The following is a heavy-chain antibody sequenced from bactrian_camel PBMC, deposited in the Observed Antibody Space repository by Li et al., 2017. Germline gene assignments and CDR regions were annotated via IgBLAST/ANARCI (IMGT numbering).Heavy chain of an antibody. CDR2: IYTAAGNA. J-gene: IGHJ4*01. D-gene: IGHD1*01. CDR1: GYDYDPNYMV. V-gene: IGHV3S54*01. Sequence: HVQLVESGGGAVKAGGSLRLSCAASGYDYDPNYMVMAWFRQTTGKEREGLAVIYTAAGNAFSADSVKGRFTISKDNAKNTLDLQMNALKPEDTAMYYCAAERRAQVCWLNQLTARTWKYENWGQGTQVTVS. CDR3: AAERRAQVCWLNQLTARTWKYEN.